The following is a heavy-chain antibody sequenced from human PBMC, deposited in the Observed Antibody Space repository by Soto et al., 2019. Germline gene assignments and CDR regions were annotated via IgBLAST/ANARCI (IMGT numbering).Heavy chain of an antibody. CDR1: GGTFSSYA. Sequence: SVKVSCKASGGTFSSYAISWVRQAPGQGLEWMGGIIPIFGTANYAQKFQGRVTITADKSTSTAYMELSSLRSEDTAVYYCARDCIAVAGTAELPTSYDYCGPVTLLTVSS. J-gene: IGHJ4*02. CDR2: IIPIFGTA. D-gene: IGHD6-19*01. CDR3: ARDCIAVAGTAELPTSYDY. V-gene: IGHV1-69*06.